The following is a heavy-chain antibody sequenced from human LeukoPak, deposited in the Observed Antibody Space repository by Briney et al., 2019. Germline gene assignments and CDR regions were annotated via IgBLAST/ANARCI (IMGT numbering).Heavy chain of an antibody. Sequence: SETLSLTCTVSGVSISSSSYYWGWIRQPPGKGLEWIGYIYYSGSTNYNPSLKSRVTIAVDTSKNQFSLKLSSVTAADTAVYYCARGRSSRWSHYYYYYYGMDVWGQGTTVTVSS. D-gene: IGHD6-13*01. CDR3: ARGRSSRWSHYYYYYYGMDV. CDR2: IYYSGST. V-gene: IGHV4-61*05. J-gene: IGHJ6*02. CDR1: GVSISSSSYY.